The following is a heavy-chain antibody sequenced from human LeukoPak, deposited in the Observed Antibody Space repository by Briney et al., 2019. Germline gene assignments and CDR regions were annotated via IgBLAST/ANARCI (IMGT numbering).Heavy chain of an antibody. V-gene: IGHV3-48*01. CDR3: ARDPPWSGYDS. D-gene: IGHD5-12*01. J-gene: IGHJ5*02. CDR2: ISSSSSTI. CDR1: GFTFSSYS. Sequence: GGSLRLSCAASGFTFSSYSMNWVRQAPGKGLEWASYISSSSSTIYYADSVKGRFTISRDNAKNSLYLQMNSLRAEDTAVYYCARDPPWSGYDSWGQGTLVTVSS.